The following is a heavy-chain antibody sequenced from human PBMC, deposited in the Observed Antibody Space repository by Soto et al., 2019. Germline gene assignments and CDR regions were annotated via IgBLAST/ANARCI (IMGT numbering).Heavy chain of an antibody. CDR2: VFYGGT. Sequence: QVHLQESGPGLVTPSETLSLTCSVSGRYMSSNYWSWIRQSPDKGLEWLGYVFYGGTDYNPSLEGRVSMSVETSKSQFSLKMTSVTAADTAVYYCASYRGALHFDSWCQGILGTVSS. CDR3: ASYRGALHFDS. J-gene: IGHJ4*02. V-gene: IGHV4-59*01. D-gene: IGHD4-4*01. CDR1: GRYMSSNY.